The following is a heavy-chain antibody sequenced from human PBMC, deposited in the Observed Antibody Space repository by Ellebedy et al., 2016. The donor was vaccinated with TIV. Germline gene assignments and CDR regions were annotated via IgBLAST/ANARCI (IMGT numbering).Heavy chain of an antibody. CDR3: ASPKSDY. CDR2: ISYDGSNK. J-gene: IGHJ4*02. Sequence: PGGSLRLSCAASGFTFSSYAMHWVRQAPGKGLEWVAVISYDGSNKYYADSVKGRFTISRDNSKNTLYLQMNSLRAEDTAVYYCASPKSDYWGQGTLVTVSS. CDR1: GFTFSSYA. V-gene: IGHV3-30-3*01.